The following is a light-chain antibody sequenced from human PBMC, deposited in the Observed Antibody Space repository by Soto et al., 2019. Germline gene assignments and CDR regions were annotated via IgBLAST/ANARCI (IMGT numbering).Light chain of an antibody. CDR3: QHYYNWPRT. CDR1: ESILRN. CDR2: GAS. Sequence: ELVMTQSPATLSVSPWERATLSCVATESILRNLSCYQHNPGQPPRLLIYGASTRATGIPGRFSGSGSGTEFTLTISSLQSEDFAVYYCQHYYNWPRTFGQGSKVDTK. J-gene: IGKJ1*01. V-gene: IGKV3-15*01.